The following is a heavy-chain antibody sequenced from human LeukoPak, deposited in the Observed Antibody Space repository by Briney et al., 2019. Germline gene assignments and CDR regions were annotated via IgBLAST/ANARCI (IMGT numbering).Heavy chain of an antibody. V-gene: IGHV1-69*13. CDR1: VVTFSSYA. CDR3: ARGSGVITDYNWFDP. Sequence: GASVKVSCKASVVTFSSYAISWVRQAPGQGLEWMGGIIPIFGTANYAQKFQGRVTITADESTSTAYMELSSLRSEDTAVYYCARGSGVITDYNWFDPWGQGTLVTVSS. J-gene: IGHJ5*02. CDR2: IIPIFGTA. D-gene: IGHD3-22*01.